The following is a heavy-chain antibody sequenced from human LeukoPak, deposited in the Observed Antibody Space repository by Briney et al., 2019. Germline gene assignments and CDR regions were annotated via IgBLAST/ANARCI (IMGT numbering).Heavy chain of an antibody. D-gene: IGHD4-23*01. CDR3: ARQLRWDQYYFDY. J-gene: IGHJ4*02. V-gene: IGHV1-18*01. CDR1: GGTFSSYA. CDR2: ISAYNGDT. Sequence: ASVNVSCKASGGTFSSYAISWVRQAPGQGLEWMGWISAYNGDTKYALILQGRVTMTTDTSTSTAYMERRGLRSDDTAVYYCARQLRWDQYYFDYWGQGTLVTVSS.